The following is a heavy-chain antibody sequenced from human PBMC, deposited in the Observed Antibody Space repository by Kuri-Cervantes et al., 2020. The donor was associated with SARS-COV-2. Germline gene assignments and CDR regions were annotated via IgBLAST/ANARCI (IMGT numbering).Heavy chain of an antibody. J-gene: IGHJ6*02. CDR1: GLTFSTFA. V-gene: IGHV3-23*03. CDR2: IDNAASNT. D-gene: IGHD2-15*01. Sequence: GESLKISCAASGLTFSTFAMGWVRQAPGKGLEWVSFIDNAASNTYYADFVKGRFTISRDNAKKSLYLEMNSLGAEDTAVYYCARQGYCSGGSCYSGAMDVWGQGTTVTVSS. CDR3: ARQGYCSGGSCYSGAMDV.